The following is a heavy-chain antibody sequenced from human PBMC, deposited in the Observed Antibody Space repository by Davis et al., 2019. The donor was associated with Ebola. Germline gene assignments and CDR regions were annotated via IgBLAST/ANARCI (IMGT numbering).Heavy chain of an antibody. Sequence: GGSLRLSCAASGFTFSSYSMNWVRQAPGKGLEWVSSISSSSSYIYYADSVKGRFTISRDDSKNTLYLQMNSLRAEDTAVYYCARVRGYCSSTSCYSLDYWGQGTLVTVSS. CDR1: GFTFSSYS. V-gene: IGHV3-21*01. CDR2: ISSSSSYI. CDR3: ARVRGYCSSTSCYSLDY. D-gene: IGHD2-2*02. J-gene: IGHJ4*02.